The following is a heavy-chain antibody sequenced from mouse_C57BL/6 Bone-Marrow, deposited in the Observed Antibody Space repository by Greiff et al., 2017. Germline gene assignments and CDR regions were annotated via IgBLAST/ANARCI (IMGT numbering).Heavy chain of an antibody. V-gene: IGHV2-9-2*01. CDR3: VRELAWFAY. D-gene: IGHD4-1*01. Sequence: VQLKESGPGLVAPSQSLPITCTVSGFSLTSYDISWIRQPPGKGLEWLGVIWTGGGTNYNSAFMSTLSISKDNSQSQVFLKMNSLQTDDTAIYYSVRELAWFAYWGQGTLVTVSA. CDR2: IWTGGGT. CDR1: GFSLTSYD. J-gene: IGHJ3*01.